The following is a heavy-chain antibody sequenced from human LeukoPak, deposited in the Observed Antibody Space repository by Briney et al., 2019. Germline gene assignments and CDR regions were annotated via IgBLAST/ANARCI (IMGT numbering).Heavy chain of an antibody. D-gene: IGHD3-10*01. V-gene: IGHV4-59*01. Sequence: PSETLSLTCTLSAGSIRSNYWNWIRQPPGKGLEWIGYIYYSGNTNYNPSLKSRVTISVDTPKNQFSLKLSSVTAADTAVYYCATDNSYGSGSYYTWGQGTLVTVSS. J-gene: IGHJ4*02. CDR2: IYYSGNT. CDR1: AGSIRSNY. CDR3: ATDNSYGSGSYYT.